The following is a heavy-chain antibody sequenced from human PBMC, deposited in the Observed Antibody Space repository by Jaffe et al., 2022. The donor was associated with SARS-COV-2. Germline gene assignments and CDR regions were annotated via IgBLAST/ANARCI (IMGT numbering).Heavy chain of an antibody. V-gene: IGHV3-33*01. Sequence: QVQLMESGGGVVQPGASLRLSCAASGFTFSFHAMHWVRQAPGKGLEWVAVIWFDGSNINYADSVKGRFTISRDNSKDTVFLQMRSLRAEDTAVYYCARGGKGDNRSPLFYWGQGTLVTVSS. CDR1: GFTFSFHA. D-gene: IGHD2-15*01. CDR2: IWFDGSNI. CDR3: ARGGKGDNRSPLFY. J-gene: IGHJ4*02.